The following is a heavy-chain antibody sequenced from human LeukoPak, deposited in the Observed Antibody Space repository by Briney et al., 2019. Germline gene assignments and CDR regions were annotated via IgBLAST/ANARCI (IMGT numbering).Heavy chain of an antibody. D-gene: IGHD6-6*01. V-gene: IGHV6-1*01. Sequence: SQTLSLTCAISGDSVSSNSAAWNWNRQSPSRGLEWLGRTYYRSKWYNDYAVSVKSRITINPDTSKNQFSLQLNSVTPEDTAVYYCARGLSSSSMNYYYYYGMDVWGQGTTVTDSS. J-gene: IGHJ6*02. CDR3: ARGLSSSSMNYYYYYGMDV. CDR2: TYYRSKWYN. CDR1: GDSVSSNSAA.